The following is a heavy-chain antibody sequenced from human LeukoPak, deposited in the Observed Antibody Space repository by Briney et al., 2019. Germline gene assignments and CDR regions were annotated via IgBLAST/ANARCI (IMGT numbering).Heavy chain of an antibody. Sequence: GGSLRLSCAASGFTFSSYAMSWVRQAPGKGLEWVSITGNSGSTNYADSVKGRFTVSRDKSKNTLYLQMNGLRAEDTALYYCATDPNWGSAYWGQGTLVTVSS. D-gene: IGHD3-16*01. J-gene: IGHJ4*02. CDR2: ITGNSGST. CDR1: GFTFSSYA. CDR3: ATDPNWGSAY. V-gene: IGHV3-23*01.